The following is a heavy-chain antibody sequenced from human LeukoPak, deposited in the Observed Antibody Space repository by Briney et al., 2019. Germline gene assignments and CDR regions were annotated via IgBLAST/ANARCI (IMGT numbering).Heavy chain of an antibody. V-gene: IGHV3-30*18. CDR3: AKPYYYDSSGYPPIFDY. D-gene: IGHD3-22*01. CDR1: GFTFSNFW. Sequence: PGGSLRLSCAASGFTFSNFWMSWVRQAPGKGLEWVAVISYDGSNKYYADSVKGRFTISRDNSKNTLYLQMNSLRAEDTAVYYCAKPYYYDSSGYPPIFDYWGQGTLVTVSS. CDR2: ISYDGSNK. J-gene: IGHJ4*02.